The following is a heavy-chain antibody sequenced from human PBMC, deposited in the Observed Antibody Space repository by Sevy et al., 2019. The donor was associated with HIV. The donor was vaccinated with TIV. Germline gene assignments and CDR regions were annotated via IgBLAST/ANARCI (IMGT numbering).Heavy chain of an antibody. D-gene: IGHD2-15*01. Sequence: QSQTLSLTCAISGDSVSSNSAAWNWIRQSPSRGLEWLGRTYYRSKWYNDYAVSVKSRITINPDTSKNQFSLQLNSATPADTAVYYCASTVASHYYGLDVWGQGTTVTVSS. V-gene: IGHV6-1*01. CDR2: TYYRSKWYN. CDR3: ASTVASHYYGLDV. J-gene: IGHJ6*02. CDR1: GDSVSSNSAA.